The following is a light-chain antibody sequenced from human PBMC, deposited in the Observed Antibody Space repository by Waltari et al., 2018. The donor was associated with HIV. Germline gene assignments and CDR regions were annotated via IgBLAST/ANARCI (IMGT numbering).Light chain of an antibody. Sequence: QSALTQPTSVSGSPGQSIPISCTGTSSDVGGYTYVSWYQQHPGKAPKLIIYEVSNRPSGVSDRFSGSKSGNTASLTISGLQAEDEADYFCSSYAMTTTVLFGGGTKLTVL. V-gene: IGLV2-14*01. CDR2: EVS. J-gene: IGLJ2*01. CDR1: SSDVGGYTY. CDR3: SSYAMTTTVL.